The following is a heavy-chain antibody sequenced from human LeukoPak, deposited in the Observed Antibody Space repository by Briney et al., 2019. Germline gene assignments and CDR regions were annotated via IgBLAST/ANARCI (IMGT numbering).Heavy chain of an antibody. V-gene: IGHV3-23*01. CDR2: ISGTGGSA. Sequence: GGSLRLSCAASGFTFSSYAMTWVRQAPGKGLEWVSAISGTGGSAYYADSVKGRFTISRDNSKNTLYLQMNSLRAEDTAIYYCAKYSQLLSGYYFDFWGQGTLVTVSS. J-gene: IGHJ4*02. CDR1: GFTFSSYA. CDR3: AKYSQLLSGYYFDF. D-gene: IGHD2-2*01.